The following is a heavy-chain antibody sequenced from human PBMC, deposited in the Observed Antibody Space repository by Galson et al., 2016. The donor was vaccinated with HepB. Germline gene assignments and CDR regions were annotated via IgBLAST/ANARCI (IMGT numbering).Heavy chain of an antibody. CDR2: VYSVGST. CDR3: ARDRQYDSSSWYGEFDS. V-gene: IGHV3-66*01. J-gene: IGHJ4*02. Sequence: SLRLSCAASGFSVSYNHMSWVRQAPGRGLGWVSLVYSVGSTYYADSVKDRFTISRDNSKNMLYLQMNRLSSEDTAVYYCARDRQYDSSSWYGEFDSWGQGTLVTVSS. CDR1: GFSVSYNH. D-gene: IGHD6-13*01.